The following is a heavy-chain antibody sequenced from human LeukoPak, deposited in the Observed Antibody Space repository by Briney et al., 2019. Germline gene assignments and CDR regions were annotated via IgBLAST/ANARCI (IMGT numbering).Heavy chain of an antibody. J-gene: IGHJ4*02. V-gene: IGHV3-20*04. CDR3: ARDSGIIAAAGPFDY. CDR1: GFTFDDYG. D-gene: IGHD6-13*01. CDR2: INWNGGST. Sequence: PGGSLRLSCAASGFTFDDYGMSWVRQAPGKGLEWVSGINWNGGSTGYADSVKGRFTISRDNAKNSLYLQMNSLRAEDTALYYCARDSGIIAAAGPFDYWGQGTLVTVSS.